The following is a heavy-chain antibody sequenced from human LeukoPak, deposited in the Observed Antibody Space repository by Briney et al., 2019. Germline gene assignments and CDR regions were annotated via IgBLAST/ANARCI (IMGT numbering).Heavy chain of an antibody. CDR2: IYLAVSHP. CDR1: GYSFTYSY. CDR3: ARGGQNNWVSFDY. D-gene: IGHD1-20*01. V-gene: IGHV5-51*01. J-gene: IGHJ4*02. Sequence: GESLNISCKGSGYSFTYSYIGWVRQMAVQFLEWIRIIYLAVSHPRVRPSFQAPSTISADKSMSFALLQWSSLKASDAAMYYCARGGQNNWVSFDYWGQGTLVTVSS.